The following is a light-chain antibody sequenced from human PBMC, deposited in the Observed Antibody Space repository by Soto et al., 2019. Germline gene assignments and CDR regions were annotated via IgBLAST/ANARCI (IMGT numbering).Light chain of an antibody. J-gene: IGKJ1*01. CDR3: QQRSNWWT. Sequence: ILLTQSPGTLSFSPCDIGTLSCRASHTVTGNYLAWYQQKPGQTPRLLIYDASNRATGIPARFSGSGSGTDFTLTISTLEPEDFAVYYCQQRSNWWTFGQGPKV. V-gene: IGKV3-11*01. CDR2: DAS. CDR1: HTVTGNY.